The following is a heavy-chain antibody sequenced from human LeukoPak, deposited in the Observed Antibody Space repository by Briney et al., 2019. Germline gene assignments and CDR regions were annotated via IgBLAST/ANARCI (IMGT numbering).Heavy chain of an antibody. V-gene: IGHV4-59*08. Sequence: SETLSLTCTVSGGSIRSYYWSWIRQPPGKGLEWIAYIYYSGSTYYNPSLKSRVTISVDTSKNQFSLKLSSVTAADTAVYYCARPVPSRLGWFDPWGQGTLVTVSS. CDR1: GGSIRSYY. CDR2: IYYSGST. CDR3: ARPVPSRLGWFDP. D-gene: IGHD1-1*01. J-gene: IGHJ5*02.